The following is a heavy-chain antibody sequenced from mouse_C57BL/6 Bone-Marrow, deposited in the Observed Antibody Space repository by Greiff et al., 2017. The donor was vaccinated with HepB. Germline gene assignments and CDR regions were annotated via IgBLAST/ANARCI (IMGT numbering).Heavy chain of an antibody. CDR3: ARLKNYYGSSYGYYFDY. J-gene: IGHJ2*01. D-gene: IGHD1-1*01. CDR2: IYPRSGNT. Sequence: LVESGAELARPGASVKLSCKASGYTFTSYGISWVKQRTGQGLEWIGEIYPRSGNTYYNEKFKGKATLTADKSSSTAYMELRSLTSEDSAVYFCARLKNYYGSSYGYYFDYWGQGTTLTVSS. V-gene: IGHV1-81*01. CDR1: GYTFTSYG.